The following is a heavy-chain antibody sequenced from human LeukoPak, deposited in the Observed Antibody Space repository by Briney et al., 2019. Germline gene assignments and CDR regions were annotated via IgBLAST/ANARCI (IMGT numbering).Heavy chain of an antibody. CDR1: GASISRSSNY. CDR3: ARHGDGGYSYGFLSSLYYFDY. D-gene: IGHD5-18*01. J-gene: IGHJ4*02. CDR2: ISYSGTT. V-gene: IGHV4-39*01. Sequence: SETLSLTCTVSGASISRSSNYWGWIRQPPGKGLEWIASISYSGTTYYNPSLKSRVTISVDTSKNQFSLKLSSVTAADTAVYYCARHGDGGYSYGFLSSLYYFDYWGQGTLVTVSS.